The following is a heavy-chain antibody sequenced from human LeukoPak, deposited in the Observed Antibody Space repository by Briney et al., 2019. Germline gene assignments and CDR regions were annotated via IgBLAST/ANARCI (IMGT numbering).Heavy chain of an antibody. Sequence: PGGSLRLSCAASGFTFSDYYMSWIRQAPGKGLEWVSYISSSGSTIYYADSVKGRFTISRDNARNSLYLQMNSLRAEDTAVYYCARDYSSAWPDAFDIWGQGTMVTVSS. CDR3: ARDYSSAWPDAFDI. CDR2: ISSSGSTI. D-gene: IGHD6-19*01. J-gene: IGHJ3*02. V-gene: IGHV3-11*01. CDR1: GFTFSDYY.